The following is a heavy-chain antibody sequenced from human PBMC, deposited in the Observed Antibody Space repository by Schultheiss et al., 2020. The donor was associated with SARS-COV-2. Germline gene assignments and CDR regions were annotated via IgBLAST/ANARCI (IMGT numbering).Heavy chain of an antibody. Sequence: GGSLRLSCAASGFSFSSYWMHWVRQAPGKGLVWVSRINSDGSSTTYADSVKGRFTISRDNANSRLFLQVNSLRPDDTALYYCARGPLQKYYGLDVWGQGTTVTVSS. V-gene: IGHV3-74*01. D-gene: IGHD4-11*01. CDR2: INSDGSST. CDR3: ARGPLQKYYGLDV. CDR1: GFSFSSYW. J-gene: IGHJ6*02.